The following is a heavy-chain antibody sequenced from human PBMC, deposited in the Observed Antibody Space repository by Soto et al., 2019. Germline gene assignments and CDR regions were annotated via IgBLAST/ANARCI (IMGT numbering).Heavy chain of an antibody. CDR3: ARDRVLRYYYYGMGV. CDR2: IYNSGST. D-gene: IGHD1-26*01. CDR1: GGSISSYY. J-gene: IGHJ6*02. Sequence: SETLSLTCTVSGGSISSYYWSWIRRPPGKGLEWIGYIYNSGSTHSNPSLQSRVTISVDTSKNQFSLKLSSVTAADTAVYYCARDRVLRYYYYGMGVWGQGTTVTVSS. V-gene: IGHV4-4*08.